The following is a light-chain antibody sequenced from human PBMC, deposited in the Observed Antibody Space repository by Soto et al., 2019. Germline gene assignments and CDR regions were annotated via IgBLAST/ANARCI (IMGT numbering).Light chain of an antibody. Sequence: QSVLTQPPSASGSPGQSVAISCTGTTSDIGGYNYVSWYQQHPGKAPKLMIYEVNKRPSGVPDRFSGSKSGNTASLTVSGPQAEDEADYYCSSHGGNSPDVFGTGTKLTVL. CDR3: SSHGGNSPDV. CDR2: EVN. CDR1: TSDIGGYNY. J-gene: IGLJ1*01. V-gene: IGLV2-8*01.